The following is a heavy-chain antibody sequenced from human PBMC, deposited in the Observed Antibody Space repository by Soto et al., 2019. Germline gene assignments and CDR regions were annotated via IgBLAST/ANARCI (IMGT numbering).Heavy chain of an antibody. V-gene: IGHV4-31*03. J-gene: IGHJ4*02. Sequence: QVQLLESGPGLVKPSQTLSLICNVSGASISSGGYYWSWIRQRPGGGLEWLGFIYYSGISHYNPSLKSRATISVETLNNPFSLKLLPVNAAETAVYYWAGNGWIQMWFDYWGQGALVTVS. CDR3: AGNGWIQMWFDY. CDR2: IYYSGIS. D-gene: IGHD5-18*01. CDR1: GASISSGGYY.